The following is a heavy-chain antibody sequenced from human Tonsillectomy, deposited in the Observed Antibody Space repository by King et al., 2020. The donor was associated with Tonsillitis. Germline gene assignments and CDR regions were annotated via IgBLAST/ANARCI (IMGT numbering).Heavy chain of an antibody. CDR3: AKDRGSGWYWGAFHI. D-gene: IGHD6-19*01. CDR1: GFTFSSYA. V-gene: IGHV3-30-3*01. J-gene: IGHJ3*02. Sequence: VQLVESGGGVVQPGRSLRLSCAAAGFTFSSYAMHWVRQAPGKVLGWVAVISYDGINKYYAYPVKGRFTISRDKSKNTQYLQMNSLRAEDTAVYYCAKDRGSGWYWGAFHIWGQGTMVTVSS. CDR2: ISYDGINK.